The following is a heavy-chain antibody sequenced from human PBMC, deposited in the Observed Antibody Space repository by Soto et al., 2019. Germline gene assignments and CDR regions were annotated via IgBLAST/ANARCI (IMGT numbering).Heavy chain of an antibody. CDR3: ARGLAITSKPTLGY. Sequence: EVQLVESGGGLVQPGGFLRLSCTASAFTFSSYWMTWVRQAPGKGLEWVANIKQDGGEKYYVDSVKGRFTISRDNAKNALYLQMSSLRAEDRAVYYCARGLAITSKPTLGYWGQGTLVTVSS. D-gene: IGHD3-16*01. CDR2: IKQDGGEK. CDR1: AFTFSSYW. J-gene: IGHJ4*02. V-gene: IGHV3-7*01.